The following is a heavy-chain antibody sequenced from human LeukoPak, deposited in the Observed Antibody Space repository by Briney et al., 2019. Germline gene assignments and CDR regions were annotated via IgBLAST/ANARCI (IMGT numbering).Heavy chain of an antibody. Sequence: GGSLRLSRVVSGFTFTEYYMSWVRQAPGKGLEWISSTSSSATTIEYANSVRGRFTISRDNAKNSLFLQMNSLRAEDTAVYYCVRDRYGLFDYWGQGTLVTVAS. CDR3: VRDRYGLFDY. D-gene: IGHD4-17*01. CDR1: GFTFTEYY. CDR2: TSSSATTI. V-gene: IGHV3-11*01. J-gene: IGHJ4*02.